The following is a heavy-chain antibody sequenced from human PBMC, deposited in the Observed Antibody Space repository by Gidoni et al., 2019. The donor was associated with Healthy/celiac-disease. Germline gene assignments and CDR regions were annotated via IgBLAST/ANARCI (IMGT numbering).Heavy chain of an antibody. CDR2: ISPSGGST. CDR1: GYTFTSYY. Sequence: QVQLAQSGAEVKKPGASVTVSCKASGYTFTSYYMHWVRQAPGQGLEWMGIISPSGGSTSYAQKFQGRVTMTRDTSTSTVYMELSSLRSEDTAVYYCARDLDTAMVTAWGQGTLVTVSS. V-gene: IGHV1-46*01. CDR3: ARDLDTAMVTA. J-gene: IGHJ5*02. D-gene: IGHD5-18*01.